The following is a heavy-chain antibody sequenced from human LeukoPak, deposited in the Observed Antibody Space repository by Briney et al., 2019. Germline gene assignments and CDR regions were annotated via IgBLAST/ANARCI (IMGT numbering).Heavy chain of an antibody. D-gene: IGHD2-15*01. CDR1: GFTFSSYA. V-gene: IGHV3-30*04. CDR2: ISYDGSNK. Sequence: GSLRLSCAASGFTFSSYAMHWVRQAPGKGLEWVAVISYDGSNKYYADSVKGRFTISGDNSKNTLYLQMNSLRAEDTAVYYCASLMLGYCSGGSCYSDAFDIWGQGTMVTVSS. J-gene: IGHJ3*02. CDR3: ASLMLGYCSGGSCYSDAFDI.